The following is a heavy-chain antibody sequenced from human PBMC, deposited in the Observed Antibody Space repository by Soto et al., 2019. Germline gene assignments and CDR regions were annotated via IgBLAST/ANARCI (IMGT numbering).Heavy chain of an antibody. V-gene: IGHV4-30-2*01. CDR2: IHHSGT. D-gene: IGHD3-22*01. CDR1: GGSISXXGYX. J-gene: IGHJ5*02. CDR3: ARGFDSSWNWFDP. Sequence: QXQLQESGSGLVKASRTLSLTCTVSGGSISXXGYXXSWIRQPPGKGLEWIGYIHHSGTNYNPFLKSRVTISXDXXXXXXXXXXXXVTAADTAVYYCARGFDSSWNWFDPWGQGTLVSVSS.